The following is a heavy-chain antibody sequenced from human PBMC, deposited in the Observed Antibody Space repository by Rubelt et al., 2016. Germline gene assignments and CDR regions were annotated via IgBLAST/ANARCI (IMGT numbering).Heavy chain of an antibody. D-gene: IGHD3-10*01. CDR2: ISSSESNT. Sequence: GGGLVQPGGSLRLSCAASGFTFNSYAMTWVRQAPGKGLQWVSGISSSESNTYYAASVKDRFTISRDNTKNTLFLHMNSLRAEDTAVYYCARGNSAAYWGQGTLVTVSS. CDR3: ARGNSAAY. V-gene: IGHV3-23*01. CDR1: GFTFNSYA. J-gene: IGHJ4*02.